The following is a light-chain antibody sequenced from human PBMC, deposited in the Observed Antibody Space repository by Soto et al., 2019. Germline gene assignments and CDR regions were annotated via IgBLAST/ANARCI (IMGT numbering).Light chain of an antibody. CDR2: DTT. Sequence: DIPMTQSPSSLAASVGDRVTITCRGSQDLTGRLNWYQQKPGKAPKLLIYDTTTLEEGVPSRFSGSGSGTDFTFTINGLQPEDVATYSCQQYVSLPYTFGQGTKLEIK. J-gene: IGKJ2*01. CDR3: QQYVSLPYT. CDR1: QDLTGR. V-gene: IGKV1-33*01.